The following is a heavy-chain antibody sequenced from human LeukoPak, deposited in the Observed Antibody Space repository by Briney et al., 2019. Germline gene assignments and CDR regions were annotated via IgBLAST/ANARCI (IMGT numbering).Heavy chain of an antibody. CDR1: GYTFTGYY. CDR3: ARTPRMIVVVNGIDY. Sequence: GASVEVSCKASGYTFTGYYMHWVRQAPGQGLEWMGWINPNSGGTNYAQKFQGRVTMTRDTSISTAYMELSRLRSDDTAVYYCARTPRMIVVVNGIDYWGQGTLVTVSS. D-gene: IGHD3-22*01. V-gene: IGHV1-2*02. CDR2: INPNSGGT. J-gene: IGHJ4*02.